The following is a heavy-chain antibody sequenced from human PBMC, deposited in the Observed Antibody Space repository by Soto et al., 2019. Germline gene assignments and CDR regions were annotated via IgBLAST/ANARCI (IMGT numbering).Heavy chain of an antibody. J-gene: IGHJ6*02. CDR1: GLTISNAW. CDR2: IKTNTEGGTT. Sequence: EVQLVESGGGFIYPGGSLRLSCAASGLTISNAWMNWVRQAPGKGLEWVGRIKTNTEGGTTDYAAAVKGRFTVSRDDSKNTPYLQMNSLKTGGTAVYYCTTGSVEGVWGQGNTVTVSS. CDR3: TTGSVEGV. V-gene: IGHV3-15*07. D-gene: IGHD2-15*01.